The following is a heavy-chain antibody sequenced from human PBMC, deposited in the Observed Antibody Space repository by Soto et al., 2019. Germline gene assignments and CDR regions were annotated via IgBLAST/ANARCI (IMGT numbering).Heavy chain of an antibody. V-gene: IGHV6-1*01. CDR2: TYYRSKWSK. J-gene: IGHJ4*02. Sequence: SQTLSLTFAISGDSVSSTSAAWNWIRQSPSRGLEWLGRTYYRSKWSKDYALSVKSRISITPDTSKNQFSLQLNSVTPEDTAIYYCARGHPGYVYYWGQGTLVTVFS. CDR3: ARGHPGYVYY. CDR1: GDSVSSTSAA.